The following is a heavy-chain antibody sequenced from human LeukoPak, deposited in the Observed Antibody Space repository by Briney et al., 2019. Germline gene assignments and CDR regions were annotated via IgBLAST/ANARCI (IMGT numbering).Heavy chain of an antibody. Sequence: GGSLRLSCAASGFTFRSYSMHWVRQAPGKGLEWVSYISSSSSTIYYADSVKGRFTISRDNAKNSLYLQMNSLRDEDTAVYYCARDLLRGYCSGGSCYPGYWGQGTLAIVSS. CDR1: GFTFRSYS. J-gene: IGHJ4*02. V-gene: IGHV3-48*02. CDR3: ARDLLRGYCSGGSCYPGY. CDR2: ISSSSSTI. D-gene: IGHD2-15*01.